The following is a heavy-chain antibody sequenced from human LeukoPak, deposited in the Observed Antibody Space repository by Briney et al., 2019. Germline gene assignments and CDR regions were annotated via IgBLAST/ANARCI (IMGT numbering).Heavy chain of an antibody. CDR2: IIPIFGTA. CDR1: GGTFSSYA. J-gene: IGHJ4*02. D-gene: IGHD5-18*01. V-gene: IGHV1-69*13. CDR3: ARDPEGYSYGYGY. Sequence: SVKVSCKASGGTFSSYAISWVRQAPGQGLEWMGGIIPIFGTANYAQKFQGRVTITADESTSTAYMELSSLRSEDTAVYYCARDPEGYSYGYGYWGQGTLVTVSS.